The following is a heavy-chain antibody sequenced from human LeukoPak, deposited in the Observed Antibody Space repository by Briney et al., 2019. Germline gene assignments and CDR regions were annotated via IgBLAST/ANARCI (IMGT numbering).Heavy chain of an antibody. D-gene: IGHD2-15*01. J-gene: IGHJ6*02. Sequence: PGGSLRLSCAASGFTFSSYGMHWVRQAPGKGLEWVAVISYDGSNKYCADSVKGRFTISRDNSKNTLYLQMNSLRAEDTAVYYCAKDLYCSGGSCYYPYYYYGMDVWGQGTTVTVSS. CDR2: ISYDGSNK. V-gene: IGHV3-30*18. CDR1: GFTFSSYG. CDR3: AKDLYCSGGSCYYPYYYYGMDV.